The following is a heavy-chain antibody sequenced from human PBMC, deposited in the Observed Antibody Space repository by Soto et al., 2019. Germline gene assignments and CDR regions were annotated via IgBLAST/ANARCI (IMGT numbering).Heavy chain of an antibody. CDR1: GGSISDADSY. D-gene: IGHD2-2*01. V-gene: IGHV4-30-4*01. J-gene: IGHJ6*01. CDR2: IYNSGST. CDR3: ARDGPAPSQPPDGFVV. Sequence: QLQLQESGPGLVKPSQTLSLTCTVSGGSISDADSYWNWIRQPPGKGLEWIGCIYNSGSTYSTPSHENGAAITQEPSKHQVSPKLSCVTAADTAVYSCARDGPAPSQPPDGFVVWGQGTTVTVSA.